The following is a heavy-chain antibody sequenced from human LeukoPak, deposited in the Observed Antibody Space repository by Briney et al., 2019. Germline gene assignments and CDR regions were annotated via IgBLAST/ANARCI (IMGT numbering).Heavy chain of an antibody. J-gene: IGHJ4*02. CDR3: ATPDY. Sequence: GGSLRLSCAASGFTFSSSAMSWIRQSPGKGLEWLSAISPTTGTTFYADSVKGRFTISRDNAKNSLYLQMNSLRAEDTALYYCATPDYWGQGTLVTVSS. V-gene: IGHV3-23*01. CDR2: ISPTTGTT. CDR1: GFTFSSSA.